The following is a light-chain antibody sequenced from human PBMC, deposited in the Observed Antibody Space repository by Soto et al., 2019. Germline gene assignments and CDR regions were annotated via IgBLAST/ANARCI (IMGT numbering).Light chain of an antibody. J-gene: IGLJ1*01. CDR2: DVN. V-gene: IGLV2-11*01. Sequence: SVLTQPRSVSGSPGQSVTISCTGSSSDVGGYNHVSWYQHHPGKAPKVMIYDVNKRTSGVPDRFSGSKSGNTASLTISGLQAEDEADYYCCSSTGIYTFVFGTGTKVTVL. CDR1: SSDVGGYNH. CDR3: CSSTGIYTFV.